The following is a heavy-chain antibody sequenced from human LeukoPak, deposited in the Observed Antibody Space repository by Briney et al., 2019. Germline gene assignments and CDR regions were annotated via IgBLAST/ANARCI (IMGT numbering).Heavy chain of an antibody. Sequence: SVKVSCKASGGTFSSYAISWVRQAPGQGLEWMGRIIPILGIANYAQKFQGRVTITADKSTSTAYMELSRLRSDDTAVYYCARVGSPSPYYYYGVDVWGQGTTVTVSS. CDR1: GGTFSSYA. CDR2: IIPILGIA. CDR3: ARVGSPSPYYYYGVDV. J-gene: IGHJ6*02. V-gene: IGHV1-69*04. D-gene: IGHD2-2*01.